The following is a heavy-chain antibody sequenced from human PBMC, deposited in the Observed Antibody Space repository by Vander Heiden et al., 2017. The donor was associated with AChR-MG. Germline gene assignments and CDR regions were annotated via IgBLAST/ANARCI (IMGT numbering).Heavy chain of an antibody. V-gene: IGHV3-30-3*01. Sequence: QVQLVESGGGVVQPGRSLRLSCAASGFTFSSYAMHGVRQAPGKGLEWVAVISYDGSNKYYADAVKGRFTISRDNSKNTLYLQMNSMRAEDTAVYYCARARASKCYFDYWGQGTLVTVSS. CDR3: ARARASKCYFDY. CDR1: GFTFSSYA. J-gene: IGHJ4*02. CDR2: ISYDGSNK.